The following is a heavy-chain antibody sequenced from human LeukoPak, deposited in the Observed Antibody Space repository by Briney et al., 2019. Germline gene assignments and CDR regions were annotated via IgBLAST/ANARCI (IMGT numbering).Heavy chain of an antibody. J-gene: IGHJ4*02. CDR3: ARDQYSYGYWY. Sequence: SETLSLTCTVSGGSISSYYWSWIRQPPGKGLEWIGYIYYSGSTNYNPSLKSRVTISVDTSKNQFSLKLSSVTAADTAVYYCARDQYSYGYWYWGQGTLVTVSS. CDR1: GGSISSYY. V-gene: IGHV4-59*01. CDR2: IYYSGST. D-gene: IGHD5-18*01.